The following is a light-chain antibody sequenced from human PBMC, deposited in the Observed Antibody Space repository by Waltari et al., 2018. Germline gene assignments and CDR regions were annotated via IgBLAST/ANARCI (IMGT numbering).Light chain of an antibody. CDR3: QQCLTYPQA. Sequence: AIQLTQSPSSLSASIGDRVTISCRASQGIRSGLAWYQQKPGQPPKLRIYDASTLDSGVPSRFSGSGSGTDFTLTISSLQPEDFATYYCQQCLTYPQAFGQGTRLEIK. CDR2: DAS. CDR1: QGIRSG. J-gene: IGKJ5*01. V-gene: IGKV1-13*02.